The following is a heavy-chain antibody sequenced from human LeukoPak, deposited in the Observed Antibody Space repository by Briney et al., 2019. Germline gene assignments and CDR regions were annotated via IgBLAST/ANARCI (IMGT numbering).Heavy chain of an antibody. CDR3: GRGYSGSYFDP. CDR1: GGSISSYY. V-gene: IGHV4-59*01. D-gene: IGHD1-26*01. Sequence: SETLSLTCTVCGGSISSYYWSWIRQSPGKGLEWIGYIYYSGSTNYNPSLKSRVTISVDTSKNQFSLKLSSVTAADTAVYYCGRGYSGSYFDPWGQGTLVTVSS. J-gene: IGHJ5*02. CDR2: IYYSGST.